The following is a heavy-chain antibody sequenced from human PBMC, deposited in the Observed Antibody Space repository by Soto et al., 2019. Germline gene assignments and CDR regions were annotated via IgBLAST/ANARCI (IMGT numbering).Heavy chain of an antibody. Sequence: QVQLVQSGAEVKKPGSSVKVSCKASGGTFSSYAISWVRQAPGQGLEWMEGIIPIFGTPNYAQKFQGRVTINADEATSKAYMELSILSSEDTAVYFCGSYRKDYYYYGMDVWGQGTTVAVSS. V-gene: IGHV1-69*12. J-gene: IGHJ6*01. CDR3: GSYRKDYYYYGMDV. CDR1: GGTFSSYA. CDR2: IIPIFGTP. D-gene: IGHD4-4*01.